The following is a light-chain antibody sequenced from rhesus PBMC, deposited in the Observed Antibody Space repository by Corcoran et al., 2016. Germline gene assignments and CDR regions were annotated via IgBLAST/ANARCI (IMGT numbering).Light chain of an antibody. CDR2: GAS. CDR3: LQHNIYPLS. V-gene: IGKV1-28*01. CDR1: QDISSY. J-gene: IGKJ2*01. Sequence: DIQMTQSPSSLSASVGDTVTITCRASQDISSYLHWFQQNPGKAPKRQIYGASSLESGVPSRFSGSVSGTEFTLTIRSLQPEDFAVYYCLQHNIYPLSFGQGTKVELK.